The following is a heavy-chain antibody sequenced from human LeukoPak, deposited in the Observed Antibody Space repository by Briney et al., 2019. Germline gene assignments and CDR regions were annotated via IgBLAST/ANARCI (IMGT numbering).Heavy chain of an antibody. CDR1: GFTFSDYY. Sequence: GGSLRLSCAASGFTFSDYYMSWIRQAPGKGLEWVAFIRYDGSNKYYADSVKGRFTISRDNSKNTLYLQMDSLRAEDTAVYYCAKDHHPVGSSPDYYFDYWGQGTLVTVSS. CDR2: IRYDGSNK. CDR3: AKDHHPVGSSPDYYFDY. V-gene: IGHV3-30*02. D-gene: IGHD6-6*01. J-gene: IGHJ4*02.